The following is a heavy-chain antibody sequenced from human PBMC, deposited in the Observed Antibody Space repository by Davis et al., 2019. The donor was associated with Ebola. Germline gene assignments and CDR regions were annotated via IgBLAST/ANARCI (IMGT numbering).Heavy chain of an antibody. CDR2: MNPNSGNS. CDR1: GYTFTSYD. CDR3: ARGHRVPNSRLSDY. J-gene: IGHJ4*02. D-gene: IGHD2-21*01. V-gene: IGHV1-8*03. Sequence: ASVKVSCKASGYTFTSYDINWVRQATGQGLEWMGWMNPNSGNSGSTPKFQDRITITRNTSISTAYMELRSLTSQDTAVYYCARGHRVPNSRLSDYWGQGTLVTVSS.